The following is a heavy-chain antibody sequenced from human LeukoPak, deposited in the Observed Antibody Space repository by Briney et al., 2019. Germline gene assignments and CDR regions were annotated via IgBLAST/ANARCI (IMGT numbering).Heavy chain of an antibody. CDR1: GGSFSGYY. J-gene: IGHJ4*02. Sequence: PSETLSLTCAVYGGSFSGYYWSWIRQPPGKGLEWIGEINHSGSTNYNPSLKSRVTISVDTSKNQFSLKLSSVTAADTAVYYCARGVVGATRWGQGTLVTVSS. D-gene: IGHD1-26*01. V-gene: IGHV4-34*01. CDR3: ARGVVGATR. CDR2: INHSGST.